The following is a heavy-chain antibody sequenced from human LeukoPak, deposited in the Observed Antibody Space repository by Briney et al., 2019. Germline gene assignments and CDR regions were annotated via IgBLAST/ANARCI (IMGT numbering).Heavy chain of an antibody. CDR2: IKQDGSEK. CDR1: GFSFSTYW. V-gene: IGHV3-7*03. D-gene: IGHD3-10*01. CDR3: AREVLWFGELLAPFGY. Sequence: GGSLRLSCTGSGFSFSTYWMIWVRQAPGKGLEWVASIKQDGSEKYYVDSVKGRFTISRDNAKNSLYLQMNSLRAEDTVVYYCAREVLWFGELLAPFGYWGQGTLVTVSS. J-gene: IGHJ4*02.